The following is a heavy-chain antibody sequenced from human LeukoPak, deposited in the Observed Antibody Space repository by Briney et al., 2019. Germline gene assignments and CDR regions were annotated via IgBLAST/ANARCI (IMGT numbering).Heavy chain of an antibody. CDR2: ISGSGGST. J-gene: IGHJ4*02. D-gene: IGHD3-22*01. CDR3: ARDRTYYYDSSGHLDY. V-gene: IGHV3-23*01. Sequence: PGGSLRLSCAASGFTFSSYAMSWVRQAPGKGLEWVSAISGSGGSTYYADSVKGRFTVSRDNSKNTLYLQMNSLRAKDTAVYYCARDRTYYYDSSGHLDYWGQGTLVTVSS. CDR1: GFTFSSYA.